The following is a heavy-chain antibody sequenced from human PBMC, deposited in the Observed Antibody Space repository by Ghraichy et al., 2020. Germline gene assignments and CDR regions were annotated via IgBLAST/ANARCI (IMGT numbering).Heavy chain of an antibody. J-gene: IGHJ4*02. CDR3: AKIPGYSSSLQ. D-gene: IGHD6-13*01. CDR1: GFTFSSYA. CDR2: ISGSGGST. V-gene: IGHV3-23*01. Sequence: GGSLRLSCAASGFTFSSYAMSWVRQAPGKGLEWVSAISGSGGSTYYVDSVKGRFTISRDNSKNPLYLQMNSLRAEDTAVYYCAKIPGYSSSLQWGQGTLVTVSS.